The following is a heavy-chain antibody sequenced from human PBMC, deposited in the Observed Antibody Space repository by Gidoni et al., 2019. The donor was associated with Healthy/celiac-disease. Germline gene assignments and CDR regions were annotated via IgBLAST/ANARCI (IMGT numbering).Heavy chain of an antibody. CDR2: TYYSGSP. J-gene: IGHJ4*02. Sequence: QVRLQESGPGRVKPSETLSLTGTVSGDSISSYYWSWIRQPPGKGLEWIGYTYYSGSPNYNPSLKSRVTISVDTSKNQLSLKLSSVTAADTAVYYCARSGRLTHFDYWGQGTLVTASS. V-gene: IGHV4-59*01. D-gene: IGHD1-26*01. CDR1: GDSISSYY. CDR3: ARSGRLTHFDY.